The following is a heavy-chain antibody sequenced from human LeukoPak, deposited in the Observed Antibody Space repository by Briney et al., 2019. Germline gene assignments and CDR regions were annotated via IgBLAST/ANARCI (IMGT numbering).Heavy chain of an antibody. V-gene: IGHV3-21*01. Sequence: GGSLRLSCAPSGFTFSRYIVKSVPQAPGHAVEWVSSISSSSSYIYYADSVKGRFTISRDNAKNSLYLQMNSLRAEDTAAYYCARDYWSGGFDPWGQGTLVTVSS. D-gene: IGHD2-8*02. CDR2: ISSSSSYI. J-gene: IGHJ5*02. CDR1: GFTFSRYI. CDR3: ARDYWSGGFDP.